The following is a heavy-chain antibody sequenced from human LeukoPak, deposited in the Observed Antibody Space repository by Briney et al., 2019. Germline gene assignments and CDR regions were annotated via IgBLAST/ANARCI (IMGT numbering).Heavy chain of an antibody. Sequence: SETLSLTCTVSGGSINSNSYYWGWIRQPPGKGLEWIGTIYYSGSTYYNPSLKSRVTVSVDTSKNQFSLKLSSVTAADTAVYYCAREYSSSSGRRAFDFWGQGTMVTVSS. J-gene: IGHJ3*01. CDR3: AREYSSSSGRRAFDF. D-gene: IGHD6-6*01. V-gene: IGHV4-39*01. CDR2: IYYSGST. CDR1: GGSINSNSYY.